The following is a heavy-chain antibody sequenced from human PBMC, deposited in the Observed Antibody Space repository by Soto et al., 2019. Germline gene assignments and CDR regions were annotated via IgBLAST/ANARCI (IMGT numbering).Heavy chain of an antibody. J-gene: IGHJ6*03. Sequence: EVQLVESGGGLVQPGGSLRLSCAASGFTFSNYWMYWVRQAPGKGLVWVSRINSDGSVSSYADSVKGRLTISRDNDKNTLYLQMNSLRAEDTAVYYCARGDCVGGPCYSLAGSFYYYMDVWGKGTTVTVS. D-gene: IGHD2-15*01. CDR3: ARGDCVGGPCYSLAGSFYYYMDV. V-gene: IGHV3-74*01. CDR2: INSDGSVS. CDR1: GFTFSNYW.